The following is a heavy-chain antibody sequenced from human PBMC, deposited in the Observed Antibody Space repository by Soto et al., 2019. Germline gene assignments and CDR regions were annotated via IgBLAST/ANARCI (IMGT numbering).Heavy chain of an antibody. Sequence: GGSLRLSCAASGFTFSSYTMHWVRQAPGKGLEWVALILNDGSNKYYADSVKGRFNISRDNSKNTLYLQMNSLRTEDTAVYYCARDWGYSSGHSFDYWGQGTLVTVSS. V-gene: IGHV3-30-3*01. J-gene: IGHJ4*02. D-gene: IGHD5-18*01. CDR1: GFTFSSYT. CDR2: ILNDGSNK. CDR3: ARDWGYSSGHSFDY.